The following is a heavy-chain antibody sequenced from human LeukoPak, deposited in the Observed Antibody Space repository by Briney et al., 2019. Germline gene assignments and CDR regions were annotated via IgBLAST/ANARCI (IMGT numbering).Heavy chain of an antibody. J-gene: IGHJ5*02. CDR1: GFTFSTYA. Sequence: GSLRLSCAASGFTFSTYAMNWVRQAPGKGLEWIGEINHSGNTNYNPSLKSRVTISVDTSKNQFSLKLSSVTAADTAVYYCARGGLLWFGELSDSNWFDPWGQGTLVTVSS. V-gene: IGHV4-34*01. CDR2: INHSGNT. D-gene: IGHD3-10*01. CDR3: ARGGLLWFGELSDSNWFDP.